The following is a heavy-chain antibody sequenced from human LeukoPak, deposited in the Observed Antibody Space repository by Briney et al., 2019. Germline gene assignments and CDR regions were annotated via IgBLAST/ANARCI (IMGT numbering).Heavy chain of an antibody. J-gene: IGHJ3*02. CDR3: ARGRSITLLRGVAMSDGFDI. D-gene: IGHD3-10*01. CDR2: TVTMGNYT. Sequence: PGRSLRLSCAAAGFTFSNYGMNWVRHPPGNGLEWVSFTVTMGNYTYYGDSVKGRFTISRDNAKNLVFLQMNGLRAEETAVYYCARGRSITLLRGVAMSDGFDIWGQGAMVAVSS. CDR1: GFTFSNYG. V-gene: IGHV3-21*01.